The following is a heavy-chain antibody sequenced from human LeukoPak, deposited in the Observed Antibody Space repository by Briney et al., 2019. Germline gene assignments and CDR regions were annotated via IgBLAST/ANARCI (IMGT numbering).Heavy chain of an antibody. D-gene: IGHD6-13*01. V-gene: IGHV3-30-3*01. CDR1: GFTFSSYA. Sequence: GGSLRLSCAASGFTFSSYAMHWVRQAPGKGLEWVAVISYDGSNKYYADSVKGRFTISRDNSKNTLYLQMNSLRAEDTAVYYCAKGKKTKQQLGFDYWGQGTLVTVSS. CDR3: AKGKKTKQQLGFDY. CDR2: ISYDGSNK. J-gene: IGHJ4*02.